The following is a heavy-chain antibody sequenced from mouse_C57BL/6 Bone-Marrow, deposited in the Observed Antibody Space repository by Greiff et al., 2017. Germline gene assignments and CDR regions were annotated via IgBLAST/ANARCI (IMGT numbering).Heavy chain of an antibody. CDR1: GYTFTSYW. V-gene: IGHV1-5*01. Sequence: EVQLQQSGTELARPGASVKMSCKASGYTFTSYWMHWVKQRPGQGLEWIGAIYPGNSDTSYNQKFKGKAKLTAVTSTSTAYMELSSLTNEDSAVYYGTRYESTVEDYWGQGTTLTVSA. D-gene: IGHD1-1*01. CDR2: IYPGNSDT. CDR3: TRYESTVEDY. J-gene: IGHJ2*01.